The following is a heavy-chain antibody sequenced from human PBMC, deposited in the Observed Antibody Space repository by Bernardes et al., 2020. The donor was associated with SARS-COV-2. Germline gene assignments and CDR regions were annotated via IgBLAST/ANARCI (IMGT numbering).Heavy chain of an antibody. Sequence: SETLYLTCTVSGGSFSSSSYYWGWIRQPPGKGLEWIGSIYYSGTTYYNPSLKSRVTISVDTSKNQFSLKLSSVTAADTAVYYCARLSGGPNSPFEYWGQGTLVTVSS. CDR1: GGSFSSSSYY. CDR2: IYYSGTT. J-gene: IGHJ4*02. V-gene: IGHV4-39*01. D-gene: IGHD2-21*01. CDR3: ARLSGGPNSPFEY.